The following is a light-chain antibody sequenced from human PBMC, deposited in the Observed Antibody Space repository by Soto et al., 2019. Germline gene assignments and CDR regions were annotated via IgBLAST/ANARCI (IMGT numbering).Light chain of an antibody. V-gene: IGLV2-11*01. J-gene: IGLJ1*01. CDR2: DVS. CDR3: CSYAGSYTYV. CDR1: SSDVGGYNY. Sequence: QSALTQPRSVSGSPGQSVTISCTGTSSDVGGYNYVSWYQQHPGKAPKLMTYDVSKRPSGVPDRFSGSKSGNTASLTISGLQAEEEADYYCCSYAGSYTYVFGTGTKLTVL.